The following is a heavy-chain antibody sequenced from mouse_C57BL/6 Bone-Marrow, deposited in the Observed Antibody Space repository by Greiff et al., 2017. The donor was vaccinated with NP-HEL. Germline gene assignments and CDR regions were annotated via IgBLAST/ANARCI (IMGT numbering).Heavy chain of an antibody. V-gene: IGHV1-62-2*01. CDR3: ARHEEPPCAMDD. CDR1: GYTFTEYT. Sequence: QVQLKESGAELVKPGASVKLSCKASGYTFTEYTIHWVKQRSGQGLAWIGWFSPGSGSNKYNEKFKDKATLTADKSSSTVYMELSRWTSEDSAVDFCARHEEPPCAMDDWGQGTSVTVSS. J-gene: IGHJ4*01. CDR2: FSPGSGSN.